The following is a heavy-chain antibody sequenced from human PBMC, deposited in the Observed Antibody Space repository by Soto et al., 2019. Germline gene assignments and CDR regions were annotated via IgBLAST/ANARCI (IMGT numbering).Heavy chain of an antibody. Sequence: EVQLLESGGGLVQPGGSLRLSCAASGFTFSSYAMSWVRQAPGKGLEWVSAISGSGGSTYYADSVKGRFTISRDNSKNTLYLQMNSLRAEDTAVYYCAKDKSLTKVGAKRMVYFQHWGQGTLVTVSS. J-gene: IGHJ1*01. CDR1: GFTFSSYA. V-gene: IGHV3-23*01. CDR2: ISGSGGST. CDR3: AKDKSLTKVGAKRMVYFQH. D-gene: IGHD1-26*01.